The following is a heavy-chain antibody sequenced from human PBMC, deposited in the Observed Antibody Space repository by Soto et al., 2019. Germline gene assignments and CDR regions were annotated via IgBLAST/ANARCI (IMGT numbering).Heavy chain of an antibody. CDR2: INAGNGNT. CDR3: ARKGRGEPTTKENYYYYGMDV. V-gene: IGHV1-3*01. CDR1: GYTFTSYA. Sequence: ASVKVSCKASGYTFTSYAMHWVRQAPGQRLEWMGWINAGNGNTKYSQKFQGRVTITRDTSASTAYMELSSLRSEDTAVYYCARKGRGEPTTKENYYYYGMDVWGQGTTVTVSS. D-gene: IGHD3-16*01. J-gene: IGHJ6*02.